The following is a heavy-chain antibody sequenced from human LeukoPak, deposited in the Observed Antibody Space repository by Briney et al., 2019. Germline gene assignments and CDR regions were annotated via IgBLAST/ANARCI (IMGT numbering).Heavy chain of an antibody. CDR1: GGSISSYY. CDR3: AGTPLGYFDWLSSRGGRPRSYWYFDL. CDR2: IYYSGST. J-gene: IGHJ2*01. D-gene: IGHD3-9*01. Sequence: PSETLSLTCTVSGGSISSYYWSWIRQPPGKGLEWIGYIYYSGSTNYNPSLKSRVTISVDTSKNQFSLKLSSVTAADTAVYYCAGTPLGYFDWLSSRGGRPRSYWYFDLWGRGTLVTVSS. V-gene: IGHV4-59*01.